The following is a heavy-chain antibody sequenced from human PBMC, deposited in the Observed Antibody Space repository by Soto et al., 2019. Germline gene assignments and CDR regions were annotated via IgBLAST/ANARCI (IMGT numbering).Heavy chain of an antibody. CDR2: IFYTGSS. D-gene: IGHD3-10*01. CDR1: GGSVSGGSYY. V-gene: IGHV4-61*01. J-gene: IGHJ4*02. Sequence: SETLSLTCTVSGGSVSGGSYYWSWIRQPPGKGLEWIGYIFYTGSSNYNLSLKSRATISVDTSQNQFSLKLSSVTAADTAVYYCAIDRGSRHYFDSWCPATLVTVFS. CDR3: AIDRGSRHYFDS.